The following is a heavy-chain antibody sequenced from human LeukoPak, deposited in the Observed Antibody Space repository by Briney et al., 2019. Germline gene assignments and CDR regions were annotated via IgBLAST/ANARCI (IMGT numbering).Heavy chain of an antibody. CDR3: DRTRHYYDSGRFDH. Sequence: SETLSLTCTVSGGSISSYYWSWIRQPPGKGLEWIGYIYYSGSTNYNPSLKSRVTISVDTSKNQFSLKLSSLTAAATDAYYCDRTRHYYDSGRFDHWGQGTLVTVSS. D-gene: IGHD3-22*01. CDR1: GGSISSYY. J-gene: IGHJ5*02. V-gene: IGHV4-59*08. CDR2: IYYSGST.